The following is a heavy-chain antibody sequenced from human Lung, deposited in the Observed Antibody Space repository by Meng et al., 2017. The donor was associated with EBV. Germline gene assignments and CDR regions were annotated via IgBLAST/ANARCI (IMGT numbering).Heavy chain of an antibody. Sequence: QLQLQESGPGLVKPSETLSLTCIFSDDSIANDNYFWDWIRQPPGKGLEWIGSIHHGGSTYYNPSLKSRLTISADTSKNQFSLKLSSVTAADTAVYYCARRAVSFFDHWGQGTLVTVSS. CDR3: ARRAVSFFDH. J-gene: IGHJ4*02. D-gene: IGHD1-26*01. CDR1: DDSIANDNYF. CDR2: IHHGGST. V-gene: IGHV4-39*01.